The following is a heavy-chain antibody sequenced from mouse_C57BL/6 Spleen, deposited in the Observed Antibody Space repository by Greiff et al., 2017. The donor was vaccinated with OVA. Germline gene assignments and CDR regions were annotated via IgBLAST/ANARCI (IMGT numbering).Heavy chain of an antibody. CDR1: GFNIKNTY. V-gene: IGHV14-3*01. J-gene: IGHJ4*01. CDR2: IDPANGNT. Sequence: EVKLVESVAELVRPGASVKLSCTASGFNIKNTYMHWVKQRPEQGLEWIGRIDPANGNTKYAPKFQGKATITADTSSNTAYLQLSSLTSEDTAIYYCARGIYYDLYYAMDYWGQGTSVTVSS. CDR3: ARGIYYDLYYAMDY. D-gene: IGHD2-4*01.